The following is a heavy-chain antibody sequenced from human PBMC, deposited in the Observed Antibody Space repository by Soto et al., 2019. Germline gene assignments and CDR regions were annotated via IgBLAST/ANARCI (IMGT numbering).Heavy chain of an antibody. CDR3: ARDQVGATTSPTDY. J-gene: IGHJ4*02. CDR1: GYTFTGYY. D-gene: IGHD1-26*01. V-gene: IGHV1-2*02. CDR2: INPNSGGT. Sequence: ASVKVSCKASGYTFTGYYMHWVRQAPGQGLEWMGWINPNSGGTNYAQKFQGRVTMTRDTSISTAYMELSRLRSDDTAVYYCARDQVGATTSPTDYWGQGTLVTVSS.